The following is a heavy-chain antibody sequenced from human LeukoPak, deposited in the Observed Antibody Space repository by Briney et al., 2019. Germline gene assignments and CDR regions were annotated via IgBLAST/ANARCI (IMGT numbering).Heavy chain of an antibody. CDR3: ARDFGNIGYYYWAVNDY. CDR2: ISAYNGNT. V-gene: IGHV1-18*01. CDR1: GYTFTNYG. Sequence: GASVKVSCKASGYTFTNYGISWVRQAPGQGLEWMGWISAYNGNTNYAQRLQGRVTMTTDTSTSTAYMELRSLRSDDTAVYYCARDFGNIGYYYWAVNDYWGQGTLVTVSS. D-gene: IGHD3-22*01. J-gene: IGHJ4*02.